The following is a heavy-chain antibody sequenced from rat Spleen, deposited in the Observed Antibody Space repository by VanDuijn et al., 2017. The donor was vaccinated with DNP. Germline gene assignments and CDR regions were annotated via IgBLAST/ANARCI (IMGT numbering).Heavy chain of an antibody. V-gene: IGHV5-7*01. J-gene: IGHJ2*01. CDR2: ISYDGSST. CDR1: GFTFSDYN. D-gene: IGHD1-7*01. CDR3: ARRGMTVDYFDY. Sequence: EVQLVESGGGLVQPGRSLKLSCAASGFTFSDYNMAWVRQAPKKGLAWVATISYDGSSTYYRDSVKGRFTISRDNAKNTQYLQMDSLRSEDTATYYCARRGMTVDYFDYWGQGVMVTVSS.